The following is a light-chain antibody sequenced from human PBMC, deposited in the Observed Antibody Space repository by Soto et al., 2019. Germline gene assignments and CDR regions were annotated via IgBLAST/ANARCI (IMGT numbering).Light chain of an antibody. CDR2: DAS. Sequence: EIVLTQSPATLSLSPGKRATLSCRASQSVSSYLAWYQQKAGQAPRLLIYDASNRATGIPARFSGSGSGTDFTLTISSLEPEDFAVYYCHQRSSWPRTFGQGTKVEIK. CDR1: QSVSSY. J-gene: IGKJ1*01. V-gene: IGKV3-11*01. CDR3: HQRSSWPRT.